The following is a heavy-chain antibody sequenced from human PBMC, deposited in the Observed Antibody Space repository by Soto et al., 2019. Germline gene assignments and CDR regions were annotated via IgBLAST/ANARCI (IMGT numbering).Heavy chain of an antibody. CDR2: ISAYNGNT. V-gene: IGHV1-18*04. CDR1: GYTFTSYG. Sequence: QVQLVQSGAEVKKPGASVKGSCKASGYTFTSYGISWVRQAPGQGLEWMGCISAYNGNTNYAQKLQGRVTMTTDTSTITAYMELRSLRSDDTAVYYCARDQGYLGDYYDSSVYWAPHFDIWGQGTMVTVSS. J-gene: IGHJ3*02. D-gene: IGHD3-22*01. CDR3: ARDQGYLGDYYDSSVYWAPHFDI.